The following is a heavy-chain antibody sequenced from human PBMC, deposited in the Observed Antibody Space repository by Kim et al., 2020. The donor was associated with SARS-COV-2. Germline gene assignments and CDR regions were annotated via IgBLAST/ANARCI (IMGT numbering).Heavy chain of an antibody. CDR2: IKSKTDGGTT. CDR1: GFTFSNAW. CDR3: TTEAEWERDLYYYYYGMDV. J-gene: IGHJ6*02. D-gene: IGHD1-26*01. Sequence: GGSLRLSCAASGFTFSNAWMSWVRQAPGKGLEWVGRIKSKTDGGTTDYAAPVKGRFTISRDDSKNTLYLQMNSLKTEDTAVYYCTTEAEWERDLYYYYYGMDVWGQGTTVTVSS. V-gene: IGHV3-15*01.